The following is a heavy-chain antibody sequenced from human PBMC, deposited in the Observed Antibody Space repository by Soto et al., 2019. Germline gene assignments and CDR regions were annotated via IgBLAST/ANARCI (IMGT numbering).Heavy chain of an antibody. V-gene: IGHV1-8*01. CDR3: ALEFQRVVVAATHTDYYYYLDV. CDR2: MNPKSGNT. D-gene: IGHD2-15*01. J-gene: IGHJ6*03. Sequence: QVRLVQSGAAVKKPGASVKVYCKASGYTFTSYDINWVRQATGQGLEWMGCMNPKSGNTGYAQKFQGRVTMTRNTSISTPYMGLSSLRSEDTAVYYWALEFQRVVVAATHTDYYYYLDVWGKGTTVTVSS. CDR1: GYTFTSYD.